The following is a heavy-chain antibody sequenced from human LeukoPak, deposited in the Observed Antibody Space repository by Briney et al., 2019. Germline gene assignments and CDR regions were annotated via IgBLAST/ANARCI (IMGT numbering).Heavy chain of an antibody. J-gene: IGHJ2*01. D-gene: IGHD5-18*01. Sequence: SETLSLTCTVSGGSISSYYWSWIRQPPGKGLEWIGYIYYSGSTNYNPSLKSRVTISADTSKNQFSLKLSSVTAADTAVYYCARDRDTAMVTSDWYFDLWGRGTLVTVSS. CDR1: GGSISSYY. CDR3: ARDRDTAMVTSDWYFDL. V-gene: IGHV4-59*01. CDR2: IYYSGST.